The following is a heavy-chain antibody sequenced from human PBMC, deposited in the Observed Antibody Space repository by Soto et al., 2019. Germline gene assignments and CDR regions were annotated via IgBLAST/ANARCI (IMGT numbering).Heavy chain of an antibody. V-gene: IGHV3-30*18. CDR2: ISYDGSNK. Sequence: PGGSLRLSCAASGFTFSSYGMHWVRQAPGKGLEWVAVISYDGSNKYYADSVKGRFTISRDNSKNTLYLQMNSLRAEDTAVYYCAKEEGYYYYYDMDVWGKGTTVTV. CDR3: AKEEGYYYYYDMDV. J-gene: IGHJ6*03. CDR1: GFTFSSYG.